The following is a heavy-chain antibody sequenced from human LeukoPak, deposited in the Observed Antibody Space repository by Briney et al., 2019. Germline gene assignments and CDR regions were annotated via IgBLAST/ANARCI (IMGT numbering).Heavy chain of an antibody. CDR3: ARAYYDILTGYSGAFDI. Sequence: PSETLSLTCTVSGGSISSSYWSWIRQPPGKGLEWIGYIYYSGSTNYNPSLKSRVTISVDTSKNQFSLKLSSVTAADTAVYYCARAYYDILTGYSGAFDIWGQGTMVTVSS. V-gene: IGHV4-59*01. D-gene: IGHD3-9*01. CDR2: IYYSGST. CDR1: GGSISSSY. J-gene: IGHJ3*02.